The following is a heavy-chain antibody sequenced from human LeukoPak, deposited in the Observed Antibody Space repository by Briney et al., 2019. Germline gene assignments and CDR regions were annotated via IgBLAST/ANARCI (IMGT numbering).Heavy chain of an antibody. CDR3: ERDAKVTMVRGVNSPSRGWFDP. V-gene: IGHV3-21*01. J-gene: IGHJ5*02. CDR1: GFTFSSYS. Sequence: PGGSLRLSCAASGFTFSSYSMNWVRQAPGKGLEWVSSISSSSSYIYYADSVKGRFTISRDNAKNSLYLQMNSLRAEDTAVYYCERDAKVTMVRGVNSPSRGWFDPWGQGTLVTVSS. D-gene: IGHD3-10*01. CDR2: ISSSSSYI.